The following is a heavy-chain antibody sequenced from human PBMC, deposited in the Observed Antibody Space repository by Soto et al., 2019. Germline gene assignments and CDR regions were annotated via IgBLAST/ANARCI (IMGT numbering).Heavy chain of an antibody. CDR3: ARTKLDYPYYGLDV. D-gene: IGHD1-1*01. CDR1: GFSLSTSGVG. Sequence: QITLKESGPTLVKPTQTLTLTCTFSGFSLSTSGVGVGWIRQPPGKALEWLALIYWDDDKRYSPSLRSRLTITNDTSKNQVVLTMTNMDPVDTATYYCARTKLDYPYYGLDVWGRGTTVTVSS. J-gene: IGHJ6*02. CDR2: IYWDDDK. V-gene: IGHV2-5*02.